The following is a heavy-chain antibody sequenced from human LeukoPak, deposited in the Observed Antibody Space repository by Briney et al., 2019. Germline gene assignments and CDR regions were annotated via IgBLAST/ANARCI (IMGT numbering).Heavy chain of an antibody. Sequence: PSETLSLTCTVSGGSISSSSYYWGWIRQPPGKGLEWIGEINQSGYTNYNPSLKSRVTISVDTSKNQFSLKLSSVTAADTAVYYCARQRDGYNLFDYWGQGTLVTVSS. D-gene: IGHD5-24*01. J-gene: IGHJ4*02. CDR2: INQSGYT. CDR1: GGSISSSSYY. CDR3: ARQRDGYNLFDY. V-gene: IGHV4-39*01.